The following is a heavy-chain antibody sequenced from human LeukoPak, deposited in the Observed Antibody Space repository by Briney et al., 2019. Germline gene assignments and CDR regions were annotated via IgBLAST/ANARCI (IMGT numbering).Heavy chain of an antibody. CDR3: ARVHSSSPYCFEY. CDR1: GFTFSSYW. Sequence: PGGSLRLSCAASGFTFSSYWMHWVRQAPAKGLVWVSRINSDGSSTNYADSVKGRFTISRDNAKNTLYLQMRSLRAEDTAVYYCARVHSSSPYCFEYWGQGTLVTVSS. V-gene: IGHV3-74*01. D-gene: IGHD6-13*01. J-gene: IGHJ4*02. CDR2: INSDGSST.